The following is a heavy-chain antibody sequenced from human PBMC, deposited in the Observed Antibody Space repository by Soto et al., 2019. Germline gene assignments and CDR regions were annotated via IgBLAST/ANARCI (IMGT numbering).Heavy chain of an antibody. V-gene: IGHV4-59*12. J-gene: IGHJ4*02. CDR2: IYYSGST. Sequence: SETLSLTCTVSGGSISSYYWSWIRQPPGKGLEWIGYIYYSGSTNYNPSLKSRVTISVDTSKNQFSLKLSSVTAADTAVYYCARDLMAGYSLDYWGQGTLVTVSS. CDR3: ARDLMAGYSLDY. CDR1: GGSISSYY. D-gene: IGHD2-15*01.